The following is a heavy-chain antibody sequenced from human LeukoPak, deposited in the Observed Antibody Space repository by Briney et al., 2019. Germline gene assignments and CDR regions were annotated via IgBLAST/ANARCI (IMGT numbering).Heavy chain of an antibody. CDR2: IYYSGST. CDR1: GGSFSNYY. D-gene: IGHD3-22*01. CDR3: ARAHDYYDIKACFQH. V-gene: IGHV4-59*01. Sequence: PSETLSLTCAVYGGSFSNYYWTWIRQPPGKGLEWIGYIYYSGSTNYNPSLKSRVTISVGTSKNQFSLKLSSVTAADTAVYYCARAHDYYDIKACFQHWGQGTLVTVSS. J-gene: IGHJ1*01.